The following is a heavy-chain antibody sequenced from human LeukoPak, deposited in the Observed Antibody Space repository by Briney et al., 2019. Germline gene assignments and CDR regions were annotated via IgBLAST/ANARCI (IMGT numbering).Heavy chain of an antibody. J-gene: IGHJ3*02. Sequence: PGGSLRLSCAASGFTFSDYYMTWIRQAPGKGLEWVSYISSSSSYTNYADSVKGRFTVSRDNAKNSLYLQMNSLRAEDTAVYYCARDSGYSSGRSSDAFDIWGQGTMVTVSS. CDR2: ISSSSSYT. CDR3: ARDSGYSSGRSSDAFDI. D-gene: IGHD6-19*01. CDR1: GFTFSDYY. V-gene: IGHV3-11*06.